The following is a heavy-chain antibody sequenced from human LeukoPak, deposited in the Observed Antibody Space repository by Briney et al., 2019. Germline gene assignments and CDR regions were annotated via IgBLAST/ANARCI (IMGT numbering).Heavy chain of an antibody. CDR3: ARQISDYYYYYIDV. V-gene: IGHV4-39*01. J-gene: IGHJ6*03. CDR1: SGSISSSNYY. CDR2: IYYTATT. D-gene: IGHD3-3*01. Sequence: PSETLSLTCTVSSGSISSSNYYWDWVRQPPGRGREWVGTIYYTATTYYNPSLESRATISVDASKNQFYLMLNSVTAADTAVYYCARQISDYYYYYIDVWGKGTTVTVSS.